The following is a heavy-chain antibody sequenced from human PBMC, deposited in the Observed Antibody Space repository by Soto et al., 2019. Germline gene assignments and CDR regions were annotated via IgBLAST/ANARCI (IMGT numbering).Heavy chain of an antibody. Sequence: AETLSVTCTVSGGSISSSSYYWGWIRQPPGKGLEWIGSIYYSGSTYYNPSLKSRVTISVDTSKNQFSLKLSSVTAADMAVYYCARRRGFPYYYGMDVWGQGTTVTVSS. CDR1: GGSISSSSYY. CDR3: ARRRGFPYYYGMDV. CDR2: IYYSGST. D-gene: IGHD5-12*01. J-gene: IGHJ6*02. V-gene: IGHV4-39*01.